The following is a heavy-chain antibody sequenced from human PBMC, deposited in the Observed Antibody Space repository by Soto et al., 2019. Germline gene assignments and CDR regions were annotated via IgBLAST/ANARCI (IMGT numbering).Heavy chain of an antibody. D-gene: IGHD6-19*01. CDR2: IFYSGVT. Sequence: QLQLQESGPGLVKPSETLSLTCTVSGGSISGYYWTWIRQPPGKGPAWIGYIFYSGVTNYNPSLKSRGTLSVDTSKNQFSLKLRSVTAADTAVYYCARVGSSGWSPDYWGRGTLVTVSS. V-gene: IGHV4-59*01. J-gene: IGHJ4*02. CDR1: GGSISGYY. CDR3: ARVGSSGWSPDY.